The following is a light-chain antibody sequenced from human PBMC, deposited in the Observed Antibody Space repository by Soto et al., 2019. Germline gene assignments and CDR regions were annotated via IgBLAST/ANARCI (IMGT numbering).Light chain of an antibody. CDR3: QQYKSSILT. CDR1: QSISSW. V-gene: IGKV1-5*03. J-gene: IGKJ3*01. Sequence: DIQMTQSPSTLSASVGDRVTITCRASQSISSWLAWYQQKPGKAPKLLIYRASNLETGVPSSFTGSGSGTEFNLTISSLQPDDFATYYCQQYKSSILTFGPGTKVDIK. CDR2: RAS.